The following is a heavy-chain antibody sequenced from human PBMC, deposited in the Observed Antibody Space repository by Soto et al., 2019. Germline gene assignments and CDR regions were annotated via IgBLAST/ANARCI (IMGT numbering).Heavy chain of an antibody. CDR1: GFTFSSYD. CDR2: IGTAGDT. V-gene: IGHV3-13*01. Sequence: GGSLRLSCAASGFTFSSYDMHWVRQATGKGLEWVSAIGTAGDTYYPGSVKGRFTISRENAKNSLYLQMNSLRAGDTAVYYCARGGSSWYFDYWGQGTLVTVSS. CDR3: ARGGSSWYFDY. J-gene: IGHJ4*02. D-gene: IGHD6-13*01.